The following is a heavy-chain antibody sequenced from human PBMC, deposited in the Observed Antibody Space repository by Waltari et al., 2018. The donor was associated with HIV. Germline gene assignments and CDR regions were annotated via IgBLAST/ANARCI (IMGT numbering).Heavy chain of an antibody. V-gene: IGHV4-34*01. J-gene: IGHJ4*02. CDR1: GGSFSDYY. CDR3: ARGGNYYRSGSYYKLDY. CDR2: INHSGST. Sequence: SLTCAVYGGSFSDYYWSWIRQPPGKGLEWIGEINHSGSTNYNPSLNSRVTISVDTSKNQFSLKLSSVTAADTAVYYCARGGNYYRSGSYYKLDYWGQGTLVTVSS. D-gene: IGHD3-10*01.